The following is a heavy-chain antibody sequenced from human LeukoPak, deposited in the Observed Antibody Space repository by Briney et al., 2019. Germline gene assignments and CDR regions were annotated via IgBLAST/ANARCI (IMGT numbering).Heavy chain of an antibody. CDR3: ARAQPLPTAGLPNWFDP. D-gene: IGHD4-17*01. CDR2: INHSGST. J-gene: IGHJ5*02. CDR1: GGSISSYY. V-gene: IGHV4-34*01. Sequence: SETLSLTCTVSGGSISSYYWSWIRQPPGKGLEWIGEINHSGSTNYNPSLKSRVTISVDTSKNQFSLKLSSVTAAGTAVYYCARAQPLPTAGLPNWFDPWGQGTLVTVSS.